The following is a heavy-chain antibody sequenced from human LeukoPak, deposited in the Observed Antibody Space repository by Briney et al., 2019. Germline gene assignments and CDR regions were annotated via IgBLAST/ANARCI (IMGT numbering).Heavy chain of an antibody. V-gene: IGHV4-59*08. CDR3: ARGGHDWNYVGEWYFDS. D-gene: IGHD1-7*01. CDR2: TDYSGST. J-gene: IGHJ4*02. Sequence: KPSEPLSLTCTLPGGSISVYSWSWIPQPPGKGLEWSGYTDYSGSTKYNPSLKSRVTISLDTSKNQFSLRLRSVTDADTAVYYCARGGHDWNYVGEWYFDSWGEGNQVIVSS. CDR1: GGSISVYS.